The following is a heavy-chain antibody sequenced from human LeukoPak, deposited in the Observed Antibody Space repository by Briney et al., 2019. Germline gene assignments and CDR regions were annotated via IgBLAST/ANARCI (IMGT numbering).Heavy chain of an antibody. V-gene: IGHV3-23*01. CDR3: ATDPGDGSYCFDY. D-gene: IGHD1-26*01. Sequence: GGSLRLSCAASGFTFSSYAMSWVRQAPGKGLEWVSAISGSGGSTYHADSVKGRFTISRDNSKNTLYLQMNSLRAEDTAVYYCATDPGDGSYCFDYWDQGTLVTVSS. J-gene: IGHJ4*02. CDR1: GFTFSSYA. CDR2: ISGSGGST.